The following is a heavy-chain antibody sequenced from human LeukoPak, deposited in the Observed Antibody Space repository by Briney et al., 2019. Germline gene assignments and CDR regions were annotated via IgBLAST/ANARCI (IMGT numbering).Heavy chain of an antibody. CDR1: GYTFTSYD. V-gene: IGHV1-8*01. CDR2: MNPNSGNT. CDR3: ARHGIWLLQAEFDY. J-gene: IGHJ4*02. D-gene: IGHD3-22*01. Sequence: ASVKVSCKASGYTFTSYDINWVRQATGQGLEWMGWMNPNSGNTGYAQKFQGRVTMTRNTSISTAYMELSSLRSEDTAVYYCARHGIWLLQAEFDYWGQGTLVTVSS.